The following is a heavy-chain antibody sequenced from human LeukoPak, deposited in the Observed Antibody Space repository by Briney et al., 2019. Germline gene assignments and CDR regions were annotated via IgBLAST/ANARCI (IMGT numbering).Heavy chain of an antibody. CDR3: AKGVSSSWSIDAFDI. Sequence: GGSLRLSCAASGFTFRSYGMHWVRQAPGKGLEWVAVMSCDGSNKYYADSVKGRFTISRDNSKNTLYLQMNSLRTEDTAVYYCAKGVSSSWSIDAFDIWGQGTMVSLST. D-gene: IGHD6-13*01. V-gene: IGHV3-30*18. CDR2: MSCDGSNK. CDR1: GFTFRSYG. J-gene: IGHJ3*02.